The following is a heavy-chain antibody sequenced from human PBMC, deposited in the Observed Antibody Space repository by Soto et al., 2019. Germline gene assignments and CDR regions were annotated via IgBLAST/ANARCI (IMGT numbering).Heavy chain of an antibody. V-gene: IGHV1-69*02. J-gene: IGHJ6*02. D-gene: IGHD3-10*01. CDR3: ASLMSSGYDYGMDV. CDR2: IIPILGIA. CDR1: GGTFSSYT. Sequence: QVQLVQSGAEVKKPGSSVKVSCKASGGTFSSYTISWVRQAPGRGLEWMGRIIPILGIANYAQKFQGRVTITPDKSTSTAYMELSSLRSEDTAVYYCASLMSSGYDYGMDVWGQGTTVTVSS.